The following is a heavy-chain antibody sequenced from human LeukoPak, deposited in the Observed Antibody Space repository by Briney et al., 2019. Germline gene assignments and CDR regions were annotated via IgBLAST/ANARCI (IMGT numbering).Heavy chain of an antibody. CDR3: AKDSMIGDYYDSSGSDAFDI. J-gene: IGHJ3*02. V-gene: IGHV3-23*01. CDR1: GFTFSSYA. CDR2: ISGSGGST. D-gene: IGHD3-22*01. Sequence: GGSLRLSCAASGFTFSSYAMSWVRQAPGKGLEGVSAISGSGGSTYYADSVKGRFTISRDNSKNTLYLQMNSLRAEDTAVYYCAKDSMIGDYYDSSGSDAFDIWGQGTMVTVSS.